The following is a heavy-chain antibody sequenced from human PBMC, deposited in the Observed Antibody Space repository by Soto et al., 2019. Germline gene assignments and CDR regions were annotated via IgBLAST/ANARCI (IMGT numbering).Heavy chain of an antibody. CDR2: INPNSGGT. CDR3: AREYGDYAAYYYGMDV. Sequence: ASVKVSCKASGYTFTGYYMHWVRQAPGQGLEWMGWINPNSGGTNYAQKFQGWVTMTRDTSISTAYMELSRLRSDDTAVYYCAREYGDYAAYYYGMDVWGQGTTVTVSS. D-gene: IGHD4-17*01. CDR1: GYTFTGYY. J-gene: IGHJ6*02. V-gene: IGHV1-2*04.